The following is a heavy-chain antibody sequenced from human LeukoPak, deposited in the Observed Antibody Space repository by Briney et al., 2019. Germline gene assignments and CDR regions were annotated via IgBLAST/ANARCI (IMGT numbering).Heavy chain of an antibody. CDR1: GFTFSSYG. D-gene: IGHD3-9*01. J-gene: IGHJ6*02. Sequence: PGGSLRLSCAASGFTFSSYGMHWVRQAPGKGLEWVAVIWYDGSNKYYADSVKGRFTISRDNSKNTLYLQMNSLRAEDTAVYYCARDHYYDRVGMDVWAKGPRSPSP. CDR3: ARDHYYDRVGMDV. CDR2: IWYDGSNK. V-gene: IGHV3-33*01.